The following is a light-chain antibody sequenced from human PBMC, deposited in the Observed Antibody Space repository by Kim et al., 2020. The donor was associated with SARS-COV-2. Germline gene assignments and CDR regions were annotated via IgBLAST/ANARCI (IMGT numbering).Light chain of an antibody. CDR2: DVS. V-gene: IGLV2-14*03. Sequence: QSVLTQPASVSGSPGQSITISCTGTSSDVGGYNYVSWYQQHPGKAPKLMIYDVSKRPSGVSNRFSGSKSGNTASLTISGLQAEDEADYYCSSYTASNSWVFGGGTKVTVL. CDR3: SSYTASNSWV. J-gene: IGLJ3*02. CDR1: SSDVGGYNY.